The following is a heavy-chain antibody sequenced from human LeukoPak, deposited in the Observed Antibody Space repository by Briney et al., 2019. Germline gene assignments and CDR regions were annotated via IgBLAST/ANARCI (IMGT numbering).Heavy chain of an antibody. V-gene: IGHV4-39*01. D-gene: IGHD6-6*01. CDR2: IYYSGST. CDR3: ASIAARPTYYYYYMDV. CDR1: GGSISSSGYY. Sequence: PSETLSLTCTVSGGSISSSGYYWGWIRQPPGKGLEWIGSIYYSGSTYYNPSLKSRVTISVDTSKNQFSLKLSSVTAADTAVYYCASIAARPTYYYYYMDVWGKGTTVTVSS. J-gene: IGHJ6*03.